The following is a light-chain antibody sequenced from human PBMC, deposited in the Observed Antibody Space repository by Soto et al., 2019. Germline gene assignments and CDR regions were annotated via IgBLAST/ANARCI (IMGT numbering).Light chain of an antibody. CDR3: QQYGSSPRT. CDR1: RSVSNY. CDR2: DAS. Sequence: EIVLTQSPATLSLSPGESATLSCRASRSVSNYLAWYQQKPGQAPRLLIYDASSRATGIPDRFSGSGSGPDFTLTISRLEPEDFAVYYCQQYGSSPRTFGGGTKVEIK. J-gene: IGKJ4*01. V-gene: IGKV3-20*01.